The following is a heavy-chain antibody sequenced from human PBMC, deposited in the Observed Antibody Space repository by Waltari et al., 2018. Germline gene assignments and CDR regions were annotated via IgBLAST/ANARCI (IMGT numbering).Heavy chain of an antibody. CDR2: IIPIFGTA. J-gene: IGHJ3*02. Sequence: QVRLVQSGAEVKKPGSSVTVSCKASGGTFSSYAISWVRQAPGQGLEWMGGIIPIFGTANYAQKFQGRVTITTDESTSTAYMELSSLRSEDTAVYYCARDIVGRYGGNSGDAFDIWGQGTMVTVSS. D-gene: IGHD1-26*01. CDR1: GGTFSSYA. CDR3: ARDIVGRYGGNSGDAFDI. V-gene: IGHV1-69*05.